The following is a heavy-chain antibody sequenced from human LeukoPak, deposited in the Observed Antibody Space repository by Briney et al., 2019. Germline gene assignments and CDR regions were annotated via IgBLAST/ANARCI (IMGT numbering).Heavy chain of an antibody. CDR3: AGGVTIVRGTSKHFDY. Sequence: PSETLSLTCTVSGYSISSGYYWGWIRQPPGKGLEWIGSIFHSGNTYYNPSLKSRVTISVDTSKNQFSLKLSSVTAADTAVYYCAGGVTIVRGTSKHFDYWGQGTLVIVSS. D-gene: IGHD3-10*01. CDR1: GYSISSGYY. V-gene: IGHV4-38-2*02. CDR2: IFHSGNT. J-gene: IGHJ4*02.